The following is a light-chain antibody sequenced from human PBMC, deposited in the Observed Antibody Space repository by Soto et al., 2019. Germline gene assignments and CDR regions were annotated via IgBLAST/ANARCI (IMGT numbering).Light chain of an antibody. CDR3: TSYAGSNNYLV. CDR2: EVT. J-gene: IGLJ2*01. Sequence: QSALTQPPSASGSPGQSVTISCTGTSSDVGGYNFVSWYQQYPDKAPKLMIYEVTKRPSGVPDRFSGSKSGNTASLTVSGVQAEDEADYYGTSYAGSNNYLVFGGGTKLTVL. V-gene: IGLV2-8*01. CDR1: SSDVGGYNF.